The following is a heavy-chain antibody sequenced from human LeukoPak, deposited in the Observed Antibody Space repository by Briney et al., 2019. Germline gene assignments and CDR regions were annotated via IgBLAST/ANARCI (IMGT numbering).Heavy chain of an antibody. J-gene: IGHJ4*02. CDR2: INPSGGST. V-gene: IGHV1-46*01. CDR3: ARDQADYYDSSGNFDY. CDR1: GYTFTSYY. D-gene: IGHD3-22*01. Sequence: GASVKVSCKASGYTFTSYYMHWVRQAPGQGLEWMGIINPSGGSTSYAQKFQGRVTMTRDMSTSTVYMELSSLRSEDTAVYYCARDQADYYDSSGNFDYWGQGTLVTVSS.